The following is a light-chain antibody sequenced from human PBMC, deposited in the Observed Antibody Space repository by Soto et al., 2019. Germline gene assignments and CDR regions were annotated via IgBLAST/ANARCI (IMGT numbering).Light chain of an antibody. J-gene: IGKJ1*01. Sequence: DIQMTQSPSTLSASVGVTVTIMCRASQNINTWVAWYQQRPGRAPKALIYDASSLESGVPSRFSGSGSGTYFTLTITSLQPEDFATYFCQQYDSYSTRTFGQGTKVDIK. CDR1: QNINTW. V-gene: IGKV1-5*02. CDR2: DAS. CDR3: QQYDSYSTRT.